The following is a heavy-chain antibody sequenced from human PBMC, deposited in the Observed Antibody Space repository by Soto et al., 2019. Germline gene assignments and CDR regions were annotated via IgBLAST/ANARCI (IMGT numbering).Heavy chain of an antibody. Sequence: EVQLLESGGGLIQPGGSLRLSCGASGFTFSNYGMTWVRQAPGKGLEWVSTISGSGDRAFYADPVKGRFTISRDNSKDTRSLQMDRPSAEDTAMYYCAKEMIASTLADFFDNWGQGILVTVSS. V-gene: IGHV3-23*01. CDR3: AKEMIASTLADFFDN. CDR2: ISGSGDRA. CDR1: GFTFSNYG. J-gene: IGHJ4*02. D-gene: IGHD2-21*01.